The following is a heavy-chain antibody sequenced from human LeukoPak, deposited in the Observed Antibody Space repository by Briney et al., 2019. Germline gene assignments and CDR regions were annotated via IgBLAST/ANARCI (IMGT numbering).Heavy chain of an antibody. CDR3: ARDMVAAAGTDY. V-gene: IGHV3-21*01. J-gene: IGHJ4*02. D-gene: IGHD6-13*01. CDR2: ISSSSSYI. Sequence: GGSLRPSCTASGFTFGDYAMSWVRQAPGKGLEWVSSISSSSSYIYYADSVKGRFTISRDNAKNSLYLQMNSLRAEDTAVYYCARDMVAAAGTDYWGQGTLVTVSS. CDR1: GFTFGDYA.